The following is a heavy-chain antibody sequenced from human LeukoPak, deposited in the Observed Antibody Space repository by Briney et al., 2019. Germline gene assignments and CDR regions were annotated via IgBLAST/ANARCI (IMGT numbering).Heavy chain of an antibody. CDR3: ARDLPYYYDSSDYYYDY. CDR2: IYTSGST. J-gene: IGHJ4*02. D-gene: IGHD3-22*01. CDR1: GGSISSYY. Sequence: SETLSLTCTVSGGSISSYYWSWIRQPAGKGLEWIGRIYTSGSTNYNPSLKSRVTMSVDTSKNQFSLKLSSVTAADTAVYYCARDLPYYYDSSDYYYDYWGQGTLVTVSS. V-gene: IGHV4-4*07.